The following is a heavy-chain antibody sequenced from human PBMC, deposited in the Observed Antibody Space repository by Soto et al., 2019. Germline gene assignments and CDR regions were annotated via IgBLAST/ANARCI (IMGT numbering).Heavy chain of an antibody. CDR2: INAANGDT. D-gene: IGHD6-13*01. CDR3: VRRHVSATGIDWFDP. V-gene: IGHV1-3*01. Sequence: ASVKVYCTASGSTFTSYGIHWVRQAPGQRLEWMGWINAANGDTKYSPKFQGRVTITRDTSASTAYMELSSLRSEDTAVYYCVRRHVSATGIDWFDPWGQGTLVTVSS. J-gene: IGHJ5*02. CDR1: GSTFTSYG.